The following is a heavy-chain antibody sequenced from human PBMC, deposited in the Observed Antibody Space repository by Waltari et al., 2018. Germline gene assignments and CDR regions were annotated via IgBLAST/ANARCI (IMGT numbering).Heavy chain of an antibody. D-gene: IGHD3-3*01. Sequence: EVQLVESVGGLVQPGRSLRLSCAASGFTFDDSAMHWVRLAPGKGLEWVSGISWNRGSIGYADSVKGRFTISRDNAKNSLYLQMNSLRAEDTALYYGAKDRGITIFGGYGMDVWGQGTTVTVSS. J-gene: IGHJ6*02. CDR3: AKDRGITIFGGYGMDV. CDR1: GFTFDDSA. V-gene: IGHV3-9*01. CDR2: ISWNRGSI.